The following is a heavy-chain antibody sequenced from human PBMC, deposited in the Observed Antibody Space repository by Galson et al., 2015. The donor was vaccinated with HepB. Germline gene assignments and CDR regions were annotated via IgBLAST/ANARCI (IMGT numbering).Heavy chain of an antibody. V-gene: IGHV4-39*01. Sequence: SETLSLTCTVSGGSISSSSYYWGWIRQPPGKGLEWIGSIYYSGSTYYNPSLKSRLTISVDTSKNQFSLKLSSVTAADTAVYYCAVSGYYYLYFDYWGQGTLVTVSS. J-gene: IGHJ4*02. D-gene: IGHD3-22*01. CDR1: GGSISSSSYY. CDR2: IYYSGST. CDR3: AVSGYYYLYFDY.